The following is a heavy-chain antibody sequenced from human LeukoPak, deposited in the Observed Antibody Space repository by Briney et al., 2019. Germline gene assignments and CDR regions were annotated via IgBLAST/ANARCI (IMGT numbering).Heavy chain of an antibody. Sequence: PSETLSLTCTVSGGSISSYYWSWIRQPPGKGLEWIGYIYYSGSTNYNPSLKSRVTISVDTSKNQFSLKLSSVTAADTAVYYCARIVVVPAAQSGYMDVWGKGTTVTVSS. CDR1: GGSISSYY. J-gene: IGHJ6*03. CDR2: IYYSGST. CDR3: ARIVVVPAAQSGYMDV. V-gene: IGHV4-59*01. D-gene: IGHD2-2*01.